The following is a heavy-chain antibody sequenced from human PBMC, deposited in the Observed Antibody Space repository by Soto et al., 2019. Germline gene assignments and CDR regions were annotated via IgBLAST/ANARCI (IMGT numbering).Heavy chain of an antibody. CDR1: GGSISSYY. V-gene: IGHV4-59*08. CDR2: IYYSGST. D-gene: IGHD1-26*01. CDR3: ARRYGSTIDY. Sequence: SETLSLTCTVSGGSISSYYWSWIRQPPGKGLEWIGYIYYSGSTNYNPSLKSRVTISVDTSKNQFSLKLSSVTAADTAVYYCARRYGSTIDYWGQGTLVTVSS. J-gene: IGHJ4*02.